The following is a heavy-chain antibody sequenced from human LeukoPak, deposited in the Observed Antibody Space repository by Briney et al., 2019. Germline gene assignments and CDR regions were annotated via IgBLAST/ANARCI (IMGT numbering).Heavy chain of an antibody. V-gene: IGHV4-4*07. J-gene: IGHJ6*03. CDR3: ARGPGVFGRIWYMDV. Sequence: SETLSLTCSVSGDSTIYNYWSWIRQTAGKGLEWIGRIFSDGKINYSPSLESRVTMSVDNAKNQFSLRLSSVTAADTAVYYCARGPGVFGRIWYMDVWGQGTTVSASS. CDR2: IFSDGKI. CDR1: GDSTIYNY. D-gene: IGHD3-3*01.